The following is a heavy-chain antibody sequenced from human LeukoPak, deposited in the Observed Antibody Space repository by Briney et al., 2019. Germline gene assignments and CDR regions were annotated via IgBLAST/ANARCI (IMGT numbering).Heavy chain of an antibody. CDR2: IYYSGST. CDR1: GGSISSSIYY. CDR3: ARLRLVLRDAFDI. Sequence: PSETLSLTCTVSGGSISSSIYYWGWIRQPPGKGLEWIGSIYYSGSTYYNPSLKSRVTISVDTSKNQFSLKLSSVTAADTAVYYCARLRLVLRDAFDIWGQGTMVTVSS. V-gene: IGHV4-39*01. D-gene: IGHD3-3*01. J-gene: IGHJ3*02.